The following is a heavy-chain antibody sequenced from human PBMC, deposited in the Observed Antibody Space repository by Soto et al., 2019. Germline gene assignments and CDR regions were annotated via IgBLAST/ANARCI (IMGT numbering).Heavy chain of an antibody. CDR1: GGTFSSSA. V-gene: IGHV1-69*06. J-gene: IGHJ4*02. D-gene: IGHD3-10*01. Sequence: SVKVSCKASGGTFSSSAISWVRQAPGQGLEWMGGIIPIFGTANYAQKFQGRVTITADKSTSTAYMELSSLRSEDTAVYYCARAYGSGSLPNFDYCGQGTLVTVSP. CDR2: IIPIFGTA. CDR3: ARAYGSGSLPNFDY.